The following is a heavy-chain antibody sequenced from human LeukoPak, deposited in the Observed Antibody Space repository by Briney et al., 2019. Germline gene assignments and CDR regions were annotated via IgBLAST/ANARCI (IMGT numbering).Heavy chain of an antibody. CDR3: ARDSAVCSF. D-gene: IGHD3-10*02. CDR2: ISDSGDGT. Sequence: SGGSLRLSCAASGFTFTAHAMSWVRQAPGKGLEWVSAISDSGDGTYYADFVKGRFAISRDDSKNTLYLQMNSLRAEDTAVYYCARDSAVCSFWGPGTLVTVSS. CDR1: GFTFTAHA. J-gene: IGHJ4*02. V-gene: IGHV3-23*01.